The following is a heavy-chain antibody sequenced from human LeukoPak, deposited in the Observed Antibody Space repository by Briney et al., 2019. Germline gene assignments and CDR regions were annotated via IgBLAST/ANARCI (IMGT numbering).Heavy chain of an antibody. Sequence: PGGSLRLSCAASGFIFRDYWMLWVPQAPGKARIWVSRIDRDGFPTIYADAVKGRFTVSRNNARNTLYLQMNNLRDDDSAVYYCAASRWSGALDFWGKGSLVTVSS. D-gene: IGHD3-3*01. CDR2: IDRDGFPT. J-gene: IGHJ4*02. CDR3: AASRWSGALDF. CDR1: GFIFRDYW. V-gene: IGHV3-74*01.